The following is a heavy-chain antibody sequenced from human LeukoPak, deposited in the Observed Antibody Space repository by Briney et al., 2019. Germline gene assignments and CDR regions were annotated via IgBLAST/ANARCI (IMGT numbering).Heavy chain of an antibody. V-gene: IGHV1-69*01. D-gene: IGHD2-2*01. J-gene: IGHJ5*02. CDR1: GGTFSSYA. CDR2: IIPIFGTA. Sequence: GASVKVSCKAFGGTFSSYAISWVRQAPGQGLEWMGGIIPIFGTANYAQKFQGRVTITADEATSTAYMELSSLRSEDTAVYYCAREGYCSSTSCWFDPWGQGTLVTVSS. CDR3: AREGYCSSTSCWFDP.